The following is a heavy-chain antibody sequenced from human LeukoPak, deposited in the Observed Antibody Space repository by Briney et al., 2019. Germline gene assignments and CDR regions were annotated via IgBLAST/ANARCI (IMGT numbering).Heavy chain of an antibody. CDR1: EYTFTSYS. V-gene: IGHV7-4-1*02. CDR3: AQDTSTDVFNY. CDR2: INTKTGNP. D-gene: IGHD5-18*01. J-gene: IGHJ4*02. Sequence: ASVKVSCKASEYTFTSYSMNWVRQAPGQGLEWMGWINTKTGNPAYAQGFTGRFVFSLDTSVSTAYLQISSLKVEDTAVYYCAQDTSTDVFNYWGQGTLVTVSS.